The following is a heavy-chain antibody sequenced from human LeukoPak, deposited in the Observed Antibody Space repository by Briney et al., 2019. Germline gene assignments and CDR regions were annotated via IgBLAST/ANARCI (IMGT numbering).Heavy chain of an antibody. CDR1: GYTFTGYY. V-gene: IGHV1-2*02. D-gene: IGHD5-18*01. J-gene: IGHJ4*02. CDR3: ARDHGYSYDDGLDY. CDR2: INPNSGGT. Sequence: ASVKVSCKASGYTFTGYYMHWVRQAPGQGLEWMGWINPNSGGTSYAQKFQGRVTMTRDTSISTAYMELSRLRSDDTAVYYCARDHGYSYDDGLDYWGQGTLVTVSS.